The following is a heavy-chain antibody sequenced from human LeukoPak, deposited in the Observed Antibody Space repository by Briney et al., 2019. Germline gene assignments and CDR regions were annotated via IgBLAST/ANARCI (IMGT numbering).Heavy chain of an antibody. J-gene: IGHJ4*02. Sequence: PSQTLSLTCTVSSGSISSSNYYWSWIRQPAGKGLEWIGRISTIGSTNYNPSLNSRVTISIDTSKNQFSLKLSSVTAADTAVYYCARDPGYYGSGSRGAFDYWGQGTLVTVFS. D-gene: IGHD3-10*01. CDR3: ARDPGYYGSGSRGAFDY. CDR1: SGSISSSNYY. CDR2: ISTIGST. V-gene: IGHV4-61*02.